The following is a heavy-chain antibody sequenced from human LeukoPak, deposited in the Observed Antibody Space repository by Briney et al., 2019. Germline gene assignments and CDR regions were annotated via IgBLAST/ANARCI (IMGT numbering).Heavy chain of an antibody. Sequence: SETLSLTCTVSGGSISTYYWSWIRQPPGKRLEWIGYIHYSGSTNYNPSLTSRVAISLDKSKNQFSLKLTSVTAADTAVYYCARDRYFSEWGQGTLVTVSS. V-gene: IGHV4-59*01. D-gene: IGHD2/OR15-2a*01. CDR2: IHYSGST. CDR3: ARDRYFSE. CDR1: GGSISTYY. J-gene: IGHJ4*02.